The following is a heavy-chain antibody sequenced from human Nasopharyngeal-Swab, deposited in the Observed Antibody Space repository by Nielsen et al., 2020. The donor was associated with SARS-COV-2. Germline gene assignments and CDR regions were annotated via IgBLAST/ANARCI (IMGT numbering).Heavy chain of an antibody. D-gene: IGHD3-10*01. CDR2: ISTTSNYI. CDR3: ASLGGGFRDN. CDR1: GFTFTTSS. Sequence: GESLKISCEASGFTFTTSSMNWVRQAPGKGLEWVSSISTTSNYISYGDSVKGRFTISRDNAKNSLYLQMNSLRAEDTAVYYCASLGGGFRDNWGQGTLVTVSS. V-gene: IGHV3-21*01. J-gene: IGHJ4*02.